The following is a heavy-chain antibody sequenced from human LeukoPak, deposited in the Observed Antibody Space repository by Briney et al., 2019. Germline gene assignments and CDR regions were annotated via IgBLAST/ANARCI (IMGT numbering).Heavy chain of an antibody. CDR2: IYYSGST. CDR3: AREEAVAGRGFHP. J-gene: IGHJ5*02. D-gene: IGHD6-19*01. V-gene: IGHV4-59*01. CDR1: GGSISSYY. Sequence: SETLSLTCTVSGGSISSYYWSWIRQPPGKGLEWIGYIYYSGSTNYNPSLKSRVTISVDTSKNQFSLKLSSVTAADTAVYYCAREEAVAGRGFHPWGQGTLVTVSS.